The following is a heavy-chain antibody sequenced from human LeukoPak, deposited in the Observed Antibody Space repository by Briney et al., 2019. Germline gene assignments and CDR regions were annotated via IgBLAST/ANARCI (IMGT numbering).Heavy chain of an antibody. V-gene: IGHV3-23*01. J-gene: IGHJ6*03. CDR3: AGRYCSSTSCHYPHYYYYMDV. CDR2: ISGDGDNT. CDR1: GLTFSSYP. D-gene: IGHD2-2*01. Sequence: GGSLRLSCEASGLTFSSYPMSWVRQAPGKGLEWVSTISGDGDNTYYADSVKCRFTISRDNSKNTLYLQMNSLRADDTAVYYCAGRYCSSTSCHYPHYYYYMDVWGKGTTVTVSS.